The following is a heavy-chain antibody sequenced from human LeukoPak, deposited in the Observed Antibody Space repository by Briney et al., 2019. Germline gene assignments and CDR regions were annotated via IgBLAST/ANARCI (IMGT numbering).Heavy chain of an antibody. CDR1: GFTFSSYA. D-gene: IGHD3-10*01. CDR3: TRGLDSGSGSFYPTTSDF. J-gene: IGHJ4*02. Sequence: GGSLRLSRAASGFTFSSYAMHWVRQAPGKGLEWVSYIGNGNGATYYADSVKGRFTISRDNAKNSLYLQMNSLRVEDTAVYYCTRGLDSGSGSFYPTTSDFWGQGTLVTVSS. V-gene: IGHV3-48*04. CDR2: IGNGNGAT.